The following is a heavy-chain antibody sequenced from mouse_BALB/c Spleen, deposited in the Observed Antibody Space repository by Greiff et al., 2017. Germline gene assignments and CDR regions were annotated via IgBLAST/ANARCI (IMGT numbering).Heavy chain of an antibody. J-gene: IGHJ1*01. CDR1: GFSLTSYG. D-gene: IGHD1-1*01. CDR3: ARYYGSSYWNWYFDV. CDR2: IWAGGST. V-gene: IGHV2-9*02. Sequence: VQLVESGPGLVAPSQSLSITCTVSGFSLTSYGVHWVRQPPGKGLEWLGVIWAGGSTNYNSALMSRLSISKDNSKSQVFLKMNSLQTDDTAMYYCARYYGSSYWNWYFDVWGAGTTVTVSS.